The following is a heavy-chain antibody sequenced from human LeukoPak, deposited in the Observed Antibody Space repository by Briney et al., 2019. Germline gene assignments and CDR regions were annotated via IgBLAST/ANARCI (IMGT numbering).Heavy chain of an antibody. V-gene: IGHV4-59*01. CDR2: IYYSGST. CDR1: GGSISSYY. D-gene: IGHD3-3*01. CDR3: ARVHTMGYYFDY. J-gene: IGHJ4*02. Sequence: SETLSLTCTVSGGSISSYYWSWLRQPPGKGLEWLGYIYYSGSTNYNPSLKSRVTISVDTSKNQFSLKLSSVTAADTAVYYCARVHTMGYYFDYWGQGTLVTVSS.